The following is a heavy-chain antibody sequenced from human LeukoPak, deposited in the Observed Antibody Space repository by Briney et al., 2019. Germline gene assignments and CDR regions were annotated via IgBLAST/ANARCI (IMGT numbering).Heavy chain of an antibody. V-gene: IGHV3-74*01. Sequence: GGSLRLSCAASRFNVNNYWMHWVRQAPGKGLVWVSRINEDGRVTSYAGSVRGRFTISRDSVENTLHLQMNSLRAEDTAVYYCVNDFGDNSDYWGQGTLVTVSS. CDR1: RFNVNNYW. CDR3: VNDFGDNSDY. D-gene: IGHD4-23*01. CDR2: INEDGRVT. J-gene: IGHJ4*02.